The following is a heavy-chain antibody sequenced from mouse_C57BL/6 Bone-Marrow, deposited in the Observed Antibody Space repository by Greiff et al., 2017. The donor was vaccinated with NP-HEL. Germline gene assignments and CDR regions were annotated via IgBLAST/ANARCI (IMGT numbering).Heavy chain of an antibody. CDR3: TSVLYYAMDY. CDR1: GFNIKDDY. J-gene: IGHJ4*01. D-gene: IGHD6-1*01. Sequence: EVQLQQSGAELVRPGASVKLSCTASGFNIKDDYMHWVKQRPEQGLEWIGWIYPENGDTEYASKFHGQATLTADTSSNPAYLQLSSLTSSDTAVDYCTSVLYYAMDYWGQGTSVTVSS. V-gene: IGHV14-4*01. CDR2: IYPENGDT.